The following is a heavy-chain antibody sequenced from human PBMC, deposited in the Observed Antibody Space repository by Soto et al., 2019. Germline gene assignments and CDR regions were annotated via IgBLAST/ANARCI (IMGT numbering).Heavy chain of an antibody. Sequence: GGSLRLSFAASGFTFSSYGMHWVRQAPVKGLEWVAVISYDGSNKYYAESVKGRFTISRDNSKNTLYLQMNSLRAEDTAVYYCARGIGSSPPRWFDRCGRRTLVAVCS. D-gene: IGHD6-6*01. J-gene: IGHJ5*02. CDR2: ISYDGSNK. CDR3: ARGIGSSPPRWFDR. V-gene: IGHV3-30-3*01. CDR1: GFTFSSYG.